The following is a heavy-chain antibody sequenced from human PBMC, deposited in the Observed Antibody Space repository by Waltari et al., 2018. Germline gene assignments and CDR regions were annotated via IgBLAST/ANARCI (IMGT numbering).Heavy chain of an antibody. D-gene: IGHD3-10*01. V-gene: IGHV3-33*01. J-gene: IGHJ4*02. CDR1: GFTFSSYG. Sequence: QVQLVESGGGVVQPGRSLRLSCAASGFTFSSYGMHWVRQAPGKGLEWVAVIWYDGSNKDCADTVKGRITSSRDNSKNTLYLQMNSLRAEDTAVYYCAREGGSGSYDYWGQGTLVTVSS. CDR3: AREGGSGSYDY. CDR2: IWYDGSNK.